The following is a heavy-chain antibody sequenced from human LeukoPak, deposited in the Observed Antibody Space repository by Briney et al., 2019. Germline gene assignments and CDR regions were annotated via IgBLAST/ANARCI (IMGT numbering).Heavy chain of an antibody. CDR2: INHSGST. CDR3: ARRSITTVRGVIITHRPSYYYMDV. Sequence: SETLSLTCAVYGGSFSGYQWGWIRQPPGKGLEWIGEINHSGSTNYNPSLKSRVTISVDTSKNQFSLKLSSVTAADTAVYYCARRSITTVRGVIITHRPSYYYMDVWGKGTTVTVSS. D-gene: IGHD3-10*01. CDR1: GGSFSGYQ. J-gene: IGHJ6*03. V-gene: IGHV4-34*01.